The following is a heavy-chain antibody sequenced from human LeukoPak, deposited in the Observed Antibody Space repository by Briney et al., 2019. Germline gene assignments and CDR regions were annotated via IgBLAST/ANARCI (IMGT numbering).Heavy chain of an antibody. CDR2: ISSSSSTI. D-gene: IGHD1-26*01. CDR1: GFTFSSYS. CDR3: ARDGSGSYGVRYFDY. V-gene: IGHV3-48*04. Sequence: GGSLRLSCAASGFTFSSYSMNWVRQAPGKGLEWVSYISSSSSTIYYADSVKGRFTISRDNAKNPLYLQMNSLRAEDTAVYYCARDGSGSYGVRYFDYWGQGTLVTVSS. J-gene: IGHJ4*02.